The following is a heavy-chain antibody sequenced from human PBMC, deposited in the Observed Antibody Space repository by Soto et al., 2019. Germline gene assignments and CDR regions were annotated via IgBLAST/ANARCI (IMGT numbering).Heavy chain of an antibody. CDR3: ASFTYYYDSSGYYRRRNYFDY. D-gene: IGHD3-22*01. V-gene: IGHV1-3*01. CDR2: INAGNGNT. Sequence: GASVKVSCKASGYTFTSYAMHWVRQAPGQRLEWMGWINAGNGNTKYSQKFQGRVTITRDTSADTAYMELSSLRSEDTAVYYCASFTYYYDSSGYYRRRNYFDYWGQGTLVTVSS. CDR1: GYTFTSYA. J-gene: IGHJ4*02.